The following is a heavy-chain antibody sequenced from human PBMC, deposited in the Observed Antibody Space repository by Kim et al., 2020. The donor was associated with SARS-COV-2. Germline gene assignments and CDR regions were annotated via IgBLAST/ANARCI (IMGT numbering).Heavy chain of an antibody. CDR3: ARVSRDHDSSGQVDY. V-gene: IGHV4-31*03. Sequence: SETLSLTCTVSGGSISSGGYYWSWIRQHPGKGLEWIGYIYYSGSTYYNPSLKSRVTISVDTSKNQFSLKLSSVTAADTAVYYCARVSRDHDSSGQVDYWGQGTLVTVSS. CDR1: GGSISSGGYY. J-gene: IGHJ4*02. CDR2: IYYSGST. D-gene: IGHD3-22*01.